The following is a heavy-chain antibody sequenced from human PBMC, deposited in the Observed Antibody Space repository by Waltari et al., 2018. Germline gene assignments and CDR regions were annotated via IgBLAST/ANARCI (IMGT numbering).Heavy chain of an antibody. Sequence: EVQLVESGGGLIQPGGSLRLSCAASGFTVSSNYMSWVRPAPGTGLEWVSVIYSGGSTYYADAVKGRFTISRENAKNSLYLQMNSLRAEDTAVYYCASSRSIVVVTQVDYWGQGTLVTVSS. V-gene: IGHV3-53*01. J-gene: IGHJ4*02. CDR3: ASSRSIVVVTQVDY. D-gene: IGHD3-22*01. CDR2: IYSGGST. CDR1: GFTVSSNY.